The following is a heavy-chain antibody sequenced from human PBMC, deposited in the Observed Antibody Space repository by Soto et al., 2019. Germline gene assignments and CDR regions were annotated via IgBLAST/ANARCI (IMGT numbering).Heavy chain of an antibody. J-gene: IGHJ4*02. CDR2: IYNGERT. V-gene: IGHV4-4*09. Sequence: QVHLQESGPGLVKPSETMSLTCTASGASIRNFYWNWVRQFPGKGLEWIGHIYNGERTNYNPSLKSPVTISVDTYKNQFSLKLSSVTVADTAVYYCAQTTGWPGFDYWGQGTLVDVS. CDR1: GASIRNFY. CDR3: AQTTGWPGFDY. D-gene: IGHD6-19*01.